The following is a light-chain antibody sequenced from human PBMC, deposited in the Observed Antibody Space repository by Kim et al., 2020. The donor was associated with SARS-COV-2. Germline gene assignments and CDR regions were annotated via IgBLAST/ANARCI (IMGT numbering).Light chain of an antibody. Sequence: SVTPKEKVTITCRASQSISNHLHWYQQKPGQSPKLLIKYASATFLGVPSRFSGSGSGTEFTLTINSLEPEDAATYYCHQSSSFPNTFGQGTKLEI. J-gene: IGKJ2*01. V-gene: IGKV6-21*01. CDR2: YAS. CDR1: QSISNH. CDR3: HQSSSFPNT.